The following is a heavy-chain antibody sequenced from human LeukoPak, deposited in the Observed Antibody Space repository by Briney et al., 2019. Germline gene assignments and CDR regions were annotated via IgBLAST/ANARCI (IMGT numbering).Heavy chain of an antibody. CDR1: GGSISSYY. Sequence: PSETLSLTCTVSGGSISSYYWSWIRQPPGKGLEWIGYIYYSGSTNYNPSLKSRVTISVDTSKNQFSLKLSSVTAADTAVYYCARLAHRFDPWGQGTLVTVSS. V-gene: IGHV4-59*01. CDR3: ARLAHRFDP. J-gene: IGHJ5*02. CDR2: IYYSGST.